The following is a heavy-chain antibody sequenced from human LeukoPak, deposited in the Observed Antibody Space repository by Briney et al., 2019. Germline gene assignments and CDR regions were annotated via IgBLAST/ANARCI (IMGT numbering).Heavy chain of an antibody. V-gene: IGHV4-38-2*02. Sequence: SETLSLTCTVSGYSISSGYYWGWIRQPPGKGLEWIGSIYHSGSTYYNPSLKSRVTISVDTSKNQFSLKLSSVTAADTAVYYCARVEGGARSIDYWGQGTLVTVSS. CDR1: GYSISSGYY. CDR2: IYHSGST. D-gene: IGHD1-26*01. J-gene: IGHJ4*02. CDR3: ARVEGGARSIDY.